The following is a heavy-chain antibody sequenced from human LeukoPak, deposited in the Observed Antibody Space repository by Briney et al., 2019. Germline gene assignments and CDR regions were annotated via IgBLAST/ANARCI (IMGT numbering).Heavy chain of an antibody. CDR1: GYTFTSYA. J-gene: IGHJ6*02. Sequence: ASVKVSCKASGYTFTSYAMNWVRQAPGQGLEWMGWLNTNTGNTTCAQGFTGRFVFSLDTSVSTAYLQISSLKAEDTAVYYCARDIYSYRYYDFWSGYYNSYYYYGMDVWGQGTTVTVSS. D-gene: IGHD3-3*01. CDR3: ARDIYSYRYYDFWSGYYNSYYYYGMDV. V-gene: IGHV7-4-1*02. CDR2: LNTNTGNT.